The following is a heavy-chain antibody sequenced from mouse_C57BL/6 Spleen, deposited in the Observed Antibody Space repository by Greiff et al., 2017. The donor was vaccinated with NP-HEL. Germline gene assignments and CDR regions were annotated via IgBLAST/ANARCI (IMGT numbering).Heavy chain of an antibody. J-gene: IGHJ4*01. CDR1: GFNIKDDY. CDR2: IDPENGDT. V-gene: IGHV14-4*01. D-gene: IGHD4-1*01. CDR3: TNWDVAMDY. Sequence: EVKLMESGAELVRPGASVKLSCTASGFNIKDDYMHWVKQRPEQGLEWIGWIDPENGDTEYASKFQGKATITADTSSNTAYLQLSSLTSEDTAVYYCTNWDVAMDYWGQGTSVTVSS.